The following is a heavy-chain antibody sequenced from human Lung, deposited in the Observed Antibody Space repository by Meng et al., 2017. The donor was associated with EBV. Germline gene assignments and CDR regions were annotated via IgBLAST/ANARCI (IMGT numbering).Heavy chain of an antibody. CDR3: SRDLVGSADS. CDR1: GYTFSRYW. D-gene: IGHD3-16*01. J-gene: IGHJ4*02. Sequence: EGHWVESGGALVRPGGSLKLSCEGSGYTFSRYWMHWVRQVPGKGLLWVSRINEHGSITTYADSVKGRFTISRDNAKNTMYLQMNSLRDEDTGVYFCSRDLVGSADSWGQGTLVTVSS. V-gene: IGHV3-74*01. CDR2: INEHGSIT.